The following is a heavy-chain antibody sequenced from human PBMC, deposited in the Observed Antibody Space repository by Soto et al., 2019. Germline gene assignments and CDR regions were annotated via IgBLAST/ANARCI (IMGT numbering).Heavy chain of an antibody. CDR3: ARDNAAAAGFEVFSWFDP. CDR2: IYYIGST. V-gene: IGHV4-59*12. D-gene: IGHD6-13*01. CDR1: GGSISRYY. Sequence: SETLSLTCTVSGGSISRYYWSWIRQPPGKGLEWIGYIYYIGSTNYNPSLKSRVTISVDTSKNQFSLKLSSVTAADTAVYYCARDNAAAAGFEVFSWFDPWGQGTLVTVSS. J-gene: IGHJ5*02.